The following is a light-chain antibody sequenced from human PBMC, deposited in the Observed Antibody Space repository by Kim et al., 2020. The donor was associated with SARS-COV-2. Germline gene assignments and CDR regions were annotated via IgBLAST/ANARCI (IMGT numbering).Light chain of an antibody. J-gene: IGKJ4*01. V-gene: IGKV1-9*01. CDR1: QGISSQ. CDR2: AAS. Sequence: ASGGNRVTITCRGRQGISSQLGWYQQKPGKAPNLLVYAASNLKGGVPIRFSGRGSGTEITLTISRLEVEYFGTYYLQQLNSYPLTFGGGTKVDIK. CDR3: QQLNSYPLT.